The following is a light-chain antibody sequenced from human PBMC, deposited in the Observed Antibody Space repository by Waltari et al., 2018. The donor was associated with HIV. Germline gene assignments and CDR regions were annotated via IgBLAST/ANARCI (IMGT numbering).Light chain of an antibody. Sequence: DIVMTQTPLLLPVAPGEPASISCKSSRSLFDNDVANTFVDWYLQRPGQPPQLLLYSLAFRASGVPERFSGSGSGTDFTLKISRVEADDVGIYYCMQRIDFPYTFGQGTRLEI. J-gene: IGKJ2*01. CDR2: SLA. CDR1: RSLFDNDVANTF. V-gene: IGKV2-40*01. CDR3: MQRIDFPYT.